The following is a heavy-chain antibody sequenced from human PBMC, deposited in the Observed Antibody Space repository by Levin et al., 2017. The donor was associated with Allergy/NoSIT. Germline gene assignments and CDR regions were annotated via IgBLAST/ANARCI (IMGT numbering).Heavy chain of an antibody. V-gene: IGHV3-73*01. J-gene: IGHJ4*02. CDR3: TRHELGYYDLLLFGY. D-gene: IGHD3-22*01. Sequence: ASVKVSCAASGFTFSGSAMHWVRQASGKGLEWVGRIRSKANSYATAYAASVKGRFTISRDDSKNTAYLQMNSLKTEDTAVYYCTRHELGYYDLLLFGYWGQGTLVTVSS. CDR1: GFTFSGSA. CDR2: IRSKANSYAT.